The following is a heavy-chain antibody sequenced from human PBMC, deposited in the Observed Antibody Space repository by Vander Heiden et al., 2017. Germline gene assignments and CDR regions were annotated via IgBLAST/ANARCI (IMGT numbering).Heavy chain of an antibody. CDR3: ARDFERSYGTGWDAFDI. V-gene: IGHV3-7*03. CDR2: IKQDASAK. D-gene: IGHD3-10*01. CDR1: GFTFSRYW. Sequence: EVQLVESGGGLVEPGEALRHSCVASGFTFSRYWMAWVRQAPGKGPGWVANIKQDASAKYYVDSVKGRFIISRDNAKTSVYLQMNSLIAEDTSMYYCARDFERSYGTGWDAFDIWGQGTMVTVSS. J-gene: IGHJ3*02.